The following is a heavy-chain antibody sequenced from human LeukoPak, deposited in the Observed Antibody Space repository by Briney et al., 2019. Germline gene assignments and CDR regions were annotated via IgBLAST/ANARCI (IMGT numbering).Heavy chain of an antibody. CDR2: IYYSGST. CDR1: GGSISSYY. CDR3: ASSLYCSGGSCYGIDP. Sequence: SETLSLTCTVSGGSISSYYRSWIRQPPGKGLEWIGYIYYSGSTNYNPSLKSRVTISVDTSKNQFSLKLSSVTAADTAVYYCASSLYCSGGSCYGIDPWGQGTLVTVSS. J-gene: IGHJ5*02. V-gene: IGHV4-59*01. D-gene: IGHD2-15*01.